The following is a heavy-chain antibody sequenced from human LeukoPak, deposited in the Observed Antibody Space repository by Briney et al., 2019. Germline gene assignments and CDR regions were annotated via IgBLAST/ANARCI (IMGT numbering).Heavy chain of an antibody. CDR1: GGSISSYY. Sequence: SETLSLTCTVSGGSISSYYWSWIRQPPGKGLEWIGEINHSGSTNYNPSLKSRVTISVDTSKNQFSLKLSSVTAADTAVYYCARGGLRYFDWLSPLGRWGQGTLVTVSS. J-gene: IGHJ4*02. CDR2: INHSGST. V-gene: IGHV4-34*01. CDR3: ARGGLRYFDWLSPLGR. D-gene: IGHD3-9*01.